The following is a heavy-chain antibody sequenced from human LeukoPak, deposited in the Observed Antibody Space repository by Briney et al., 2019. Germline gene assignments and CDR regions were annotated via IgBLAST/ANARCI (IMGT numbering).Heavy chain of an antibody. CDR2: INHSGST. CDR3: ARGGGRAVGVRHMDV. D-gene: IGHD1-26*01. J-gene: IGHJ6*03. V-gene: IGHV4-34*01. Sequence: PSETLSLTCAVYGGSLSGYYWSWIRQPPGKGLEWIGEINHSGSTNYNPSLKSRVTISVDTSKNQFSLKLSSVTAADTAVYYCARGGGRAVGVRHMDVWGKGTTVTVSS. CDR1: GGSLSGYY.